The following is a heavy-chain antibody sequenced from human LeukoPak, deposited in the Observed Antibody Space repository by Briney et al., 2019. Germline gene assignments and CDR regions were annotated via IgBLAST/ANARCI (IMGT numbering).Heavy chain of an antibody. CDR1: GSTVSSNY. Sequence: GGSLRLSCAASGSTVSSNYMSWVRQAPGKGLEWVSVIYIGGSTSNTDSVKGRFTISRDNSRNTLYLQMNSLRAEDTAVYYCARGTTTGGSFLDYWGQGTLVTVSS. J-gene: IGHJ4*02. D-gene: IGHD1-1*01. CDR2: IYIGGST. CDR3: ARGTTTGGSFLDY. V-gene: IGHV3-66*01.